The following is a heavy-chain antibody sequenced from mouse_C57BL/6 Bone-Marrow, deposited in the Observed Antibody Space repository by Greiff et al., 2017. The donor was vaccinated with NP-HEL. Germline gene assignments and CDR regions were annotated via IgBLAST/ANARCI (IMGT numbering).Heavy chain of an antibody. CDR2: IDPNGGGT. V-gene: IGHV1-72*01. J-gene: IGHJ1*03. D-gene: IGHD1-1*01. Sequence: VQLQQSGADLVKPGASVKLSCKASGYTFTSYWMHWVKQRPGRGLEWIGRIDPNGGGTKCNEKFKTKAKLTVDKPSRTAYMQRSSLTSEDSAVYYCARYYYGSRGWYFEVWGTGTTVTVSS. CDR3: ARYYYGSRGWYFEV. CDR1: GYTFTSYW.